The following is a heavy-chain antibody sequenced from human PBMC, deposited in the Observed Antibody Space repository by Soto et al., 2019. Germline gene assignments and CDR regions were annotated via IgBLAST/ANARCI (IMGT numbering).Heavy chain of an antibody. V-gene: IGHV1-18*01. CDR1: GYTFTSYG. D-gene: IGHD3-22*01. J-gene: IGHJ4*02. CDR3: ARVSLLGRITMIVVTRWGDH. CDR2: ISAYNGNT. Sequence: ASVKVSCKASGYTFTSYGISWVRQAPGQGLEWMGWISAYNGNTNYAQKLQGRVTMTTDTSTSTAYMELRSLRSDDTAVYYCARVSLLGRITMIVVTRWGDHWGQGTLVTVSS.